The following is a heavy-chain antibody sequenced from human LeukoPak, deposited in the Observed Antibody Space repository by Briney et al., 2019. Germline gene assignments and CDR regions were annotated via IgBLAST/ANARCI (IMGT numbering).Heavy chain of an antibody. Sequence: QAGGSLRLSCAASGFTVSSNYMTWVRQAPGKGLEWVSVIYSGGRTYYTDSVKGRFTIFRDISKNTLWLQMNSLRAEDTAVYYCASVGVVDATPYWYFDLWGRGTLVTVSS. CDR2: IYSGGRT. D-gene: IGHD2-15*01. J-gene: IGHJ2*01. CDR3: ASVGVVDATPYWYFDL. CDR1: GFTVSSNY. V-gene: IGHV3-66*01.